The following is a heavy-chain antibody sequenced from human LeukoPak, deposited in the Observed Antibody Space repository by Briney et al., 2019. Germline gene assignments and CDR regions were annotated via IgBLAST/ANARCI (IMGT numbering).Heavy chain of an antibody. CDR3: AKDMENYYDSSGYYQFDY. CDR2: ISGDGGST. CDR1: GFTFDDYA. J-gene: IGHJ4*02. V-gene: IGHV3-43*02. D-gene: IGHD3-22*01. Sequence: GGSLRLSCAASGFTFDDYAMRWVRHAPGKGLEWVSLISGDGGSTYYADSVKGRFTISRDNSKNSLYLQMNRLRTEDTALYYCAKDMENYYDSSGYYQFDYWGQGTLVTVSS.